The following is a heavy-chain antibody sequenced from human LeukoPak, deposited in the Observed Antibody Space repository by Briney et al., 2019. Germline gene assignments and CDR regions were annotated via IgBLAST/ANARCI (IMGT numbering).Heavy chain of an antibody. D-gene: IGHD2-15*01. CDR1: GYTFTSYD. Sequence: ASVKVSCKASGYTFTSYDINWVRQATGQGLEWMGWMNPNSGNTGYAQKFQGRVTMTRNTSISTAYMELSSLRPEDTAVYYCARVTAIYCSGGSCYLRYWGQGTLVTVSS. CDR3: ARVTAIYCSGGSCYLRY. CDR2: MNPNSGNT. J-gene: IGHJ4*02. V-gene: IGHV1-8*01.